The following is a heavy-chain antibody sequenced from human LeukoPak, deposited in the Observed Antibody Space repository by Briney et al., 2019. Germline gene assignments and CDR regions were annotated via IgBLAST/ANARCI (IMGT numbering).Heavy chain of an antibody. CDR2: IYYSGST. CDR3: ARDLNDPPANWFDP. CDR1: GGSISSSSYY. J-gene: IGHJ5*02. V-gene: IGHV4-39*07. Sequence: PSETLSLTCTVSGGSISSSSYYWGWIRQPPGKGLEWIGSIYYSGSTYYNPSLKSRVTMSVDTSKNQFSLKLSSVTAADTAVYYCARDLNDPPANWFDPWGQGTLVTVSS.